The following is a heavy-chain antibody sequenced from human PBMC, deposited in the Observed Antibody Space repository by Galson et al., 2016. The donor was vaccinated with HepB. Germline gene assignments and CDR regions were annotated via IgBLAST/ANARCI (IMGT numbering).Heavy chain of an antibody. V-gene: IGHV4-34*01. CDR3: ARTIKVPGEGPATRGFWADVLDV. Sequence: SETLSLTCAVFRGSATDNSWTWIRQPPGKGLEWIGEMRHNVATNYSPSLKSRVTILVDPSKNEVSLKLTSVTAADTGVYYCARTIKVPGEGPATRGFWADVLDVWGQGTTVTVSS. CDR2: MRHNVAT. D-gene: IGHD2-2*01. J-gene: IGHJ6*02. CDR1: RGSATDNS.